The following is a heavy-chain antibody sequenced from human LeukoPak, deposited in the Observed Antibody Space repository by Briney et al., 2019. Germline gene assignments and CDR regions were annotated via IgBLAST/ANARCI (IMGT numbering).Heavy chain of an antibody. V-gene: IGHV4-34*01. Sequence: PSETLSLTCAVYGGSFSGYYWGWIRQPPGKGLEWIGEINHSGSTNYNPSLKSRVTISVDTSKNQFSLKLSSVTAADTAVYYCASGSRGSGGSCYRNWGQGTLVTVSS. CDR1: GGSFSGYY. CDR3: ASGSRGSGGSCYRN. J-gene: IGHJ4*02. CDR2: INHSGST. D-gene: IGHD2-15*01.